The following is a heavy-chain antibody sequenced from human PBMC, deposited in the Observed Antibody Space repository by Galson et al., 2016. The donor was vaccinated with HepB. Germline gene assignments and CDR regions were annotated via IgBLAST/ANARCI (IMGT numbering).Heavy chain of an antibody. V-gene: IGHV3-30*04. Sequence: SLRLSCAASGFTFNNYALHWVRQAPGKGLDWVASISSDGNDRAYGVSGKGRFTVSRDNSKTTLYLQMNSLTSEDTAVFYCARGSPFVKTFSCGGVSVRRAPDFWGQGTLVIVSS. D-gene: IGHD3-16*01. J-gene: IGHJ4*02. CDR3: ARGSPFVKTFSCGGVSVRRAPDF. CDR1: GFTFNNYA. CDR2: ISSDGNDR.